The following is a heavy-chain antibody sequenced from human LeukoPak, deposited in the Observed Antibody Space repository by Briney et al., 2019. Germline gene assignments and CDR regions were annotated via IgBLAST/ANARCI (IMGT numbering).Heavy chain of an antibody. D-gene: IGHD3-22*01. CDR1: GGSISSYY. Sequence: PSETLSLTCTVSGGSISSYYWSWIRQPPGKGLEWIGSIYKTGSAYYDPSLKSRVTISIDTSKNQFSLKLSSVAAADTAVYYCTRGLHPHSFDSSGQNYWGQGTLVTVSS. J-gene: IGHJ4*02. V-gene: IGHV4-59*12. CDR3: TRGLHPHSFDSSGQNY. CDR2: IYKTGSA.